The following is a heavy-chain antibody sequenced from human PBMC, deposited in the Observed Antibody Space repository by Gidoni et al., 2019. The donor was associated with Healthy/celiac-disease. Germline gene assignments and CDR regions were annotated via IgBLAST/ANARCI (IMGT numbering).Heavy chain of an antibody. CDR3: AISSGSYSDYYFDY. Sequence: QVQLVQSGAEVKKPGSSVKVSCKASGGTFRSYAISWVRQAPGQGLEWMGRIIPILGIANYAQKFQGRVTITADKSTSTAYMELSSLRSEDTAVYYCAISSGSYSDYYFDYWGQGTLVTVSS. D-gene: IGHD1-26*01. J-gene: IGHJ4*02. CDR2: IIPILGIA. CDR1: GGTFRSYA. V-gene: IGHV1-69*04.